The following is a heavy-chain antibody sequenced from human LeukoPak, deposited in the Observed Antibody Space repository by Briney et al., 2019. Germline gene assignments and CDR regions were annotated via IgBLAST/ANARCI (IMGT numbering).Heavy chain of an antibody. CDR1: GFTFNDYY. CDR3: VRDFEDLLITRGFHV. Sequence: GGSLRLSCAASGFTFNDYYMSWVRQAPGKGLEWVSYISMSSTTIYYAAPVKGRFTIFRANANHSVYLQMNSLPAEDTAVYYCVRDFEDLLITRGFHVWGQGTRVTVSP. J-gene: IGHJ3*01. D-gene: IGHD3-16*01. V-gene: IGHV3-11*04. CDR2: ISMSSTTI.